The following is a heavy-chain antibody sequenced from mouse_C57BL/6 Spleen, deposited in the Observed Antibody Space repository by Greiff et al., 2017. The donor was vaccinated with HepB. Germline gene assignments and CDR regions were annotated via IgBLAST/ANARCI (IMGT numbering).Heavy chain of an antibody. V-gene: IGHV5-9-1*02. CDR1: GFTFSSYA. CDR3: TREDYDYEGYYAMDY. D-gene: IGHD2-4*01. CDR2: ISSGGDYI. J-gene: IGHJ4*01. Sequence: EVKLMESGEGLVKPGGSLKLSCAASGFTFSSYAMSWVRQTPEKRLEWVAYISSGGDYIYYADTVKGRFTISRDNARNTLYLQMSSLKSEDTAMYYCTREDYDYEGYYAMDYWGQGTSVTVSS.